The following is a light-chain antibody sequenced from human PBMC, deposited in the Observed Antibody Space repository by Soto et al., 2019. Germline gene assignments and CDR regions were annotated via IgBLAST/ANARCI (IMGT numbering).Light chain of an antibody. CDR2: DAS. CDR3: QQYGSSPRT. Sequence: EIVLTQSPGTLSLSPGERATLSYRASQSLSSSQLAWYQQKPGQAPRLLIHDASSRATGISDRFTGSGSGTDFTLTITTLEPEDFAVYYCQQYGSSPRTFGLGTKVEIK. J-gene: IGKJ1*01. V-gene: IGKV3-20*01. CDR1: QSLSSSQ.